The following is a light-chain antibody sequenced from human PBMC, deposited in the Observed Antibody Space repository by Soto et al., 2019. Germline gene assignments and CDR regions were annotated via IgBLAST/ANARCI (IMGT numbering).Light chain of an antibody. CDR2: EVS. Sequence: QSVLTQPPSVSGSPGQSVTISCTGASSDVGSYNRVSWYQQSPGTAPKVMIYEVSHRPSGVPDRFSGSKSGNTASLTISGLQAEDEADYYCSLYTSSSSLIFGGGTKLTVL. J-gene: IGLJ2*01. CDR3: SLYTSSSSLI. CDR1: SSDVGSYNR. V-gene: IGLV2-18*01.